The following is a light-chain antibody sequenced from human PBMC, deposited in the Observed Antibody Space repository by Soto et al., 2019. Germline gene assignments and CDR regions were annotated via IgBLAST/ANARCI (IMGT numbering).Light chain of an antibody. CDR1: QDITTH. J-gene: IGKJ2*01. CDR2: DTS. V-gene: IGKV1-33*01. CDR3: LHYNNVPFT. Sequence: IQMTQSQSSLSASVGDRVTITSQASQDITTHLNWYQQKPGKAPKLLIYDTSNLETGVPSRFSGGGSGTDFSFTINSLQPEDIATYYCLHYNNVPFTFGQGTKVDIK.